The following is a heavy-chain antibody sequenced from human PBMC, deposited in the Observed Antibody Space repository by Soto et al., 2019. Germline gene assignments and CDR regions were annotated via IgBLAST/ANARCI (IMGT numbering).Heavy chain of an antibody. Sequence: QLQLQESGPGLVKPSETLSLTCTVSGGSISSSSYYWGWIRQPPGKGLEWIGSIYYSGSTYYNPSLKSRVTISVDTSKNQFSLKLSSVTAADTAVYYCARPYYDILTGYGWYAFDIWGQGTMVTVSS. V-gene: IGHV4-39*01. CDR1: GGSISSSSYY. CDR2: IYYSGST. CDR3: ARPYYDILTGYGWYAFDI. D-gene: IGHD3-9*01. J-gene: IGHJ3*02.